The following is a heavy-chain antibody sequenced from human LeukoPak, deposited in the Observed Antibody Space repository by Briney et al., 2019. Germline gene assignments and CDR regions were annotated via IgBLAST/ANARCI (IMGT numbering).Heavy chain of an antibody. CDR3: ARDMASAFDI. J-gene: IGHJ3*02. CDR2: IIPIFGTA. D-gene: IGHD2-2*01. CDR1: GGTFSSYA. Sequence: SVKVSFKASGGTFSSYAISWVRQAPGQGLEWMGGIIPIFGTANYAQKFQGRVTITTDESTSTAYMELSSLRPEDTAVYYCARDMASAFDIWGQGTMVTVSS. V-gene: IGHV1-69*05.